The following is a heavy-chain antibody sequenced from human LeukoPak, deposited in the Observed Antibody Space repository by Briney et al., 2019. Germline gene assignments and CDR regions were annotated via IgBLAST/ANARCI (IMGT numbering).Heavy chain of an antibody. CDR2: IWYDGSNE. J-gene: IGHJ4*02. D-gene: IGHD3-3*01. CDR3: ARDRSGTVKNFDY. Sequence: PGGSLRLSCAASGFISSTYGMNWVRQAPGKGLEWVAVIWYDGSNEYYADSVKGRFIISRDNSKNTLSLQMNSLRVEDTAVYYCARDRSGTVKNFDYWGQGTLVTVSS. V-gene: IGHV3-33*01. CDR1: GFISSTYG.